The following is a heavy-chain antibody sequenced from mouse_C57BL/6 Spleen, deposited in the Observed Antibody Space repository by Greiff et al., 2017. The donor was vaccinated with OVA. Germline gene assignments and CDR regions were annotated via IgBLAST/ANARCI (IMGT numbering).Heavy chain of an antibody. CDR2: INYDGSST. D-gene: IGHD2-5*01. J-gene: IGHJ1*03. Sequence: EVKVEESEGGLVQPGSSMKLSCTASGFTFSDYYMAWVRQVPEKGLEWVANINYDGSSTYYLDSLKSRFIISRDNAKNILYLQMSSLKSEDTATYYCARAPYYSTYWYFDVWGTGTTVTVSS. V-gene: IGHV5-16*01. CDR1: GFTFSDYY. CDR3: ARAPYYSTYWYFDV.